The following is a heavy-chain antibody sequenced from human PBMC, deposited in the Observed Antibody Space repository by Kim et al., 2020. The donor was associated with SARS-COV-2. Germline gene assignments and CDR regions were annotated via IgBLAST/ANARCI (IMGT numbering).Heavy chain of an antibody. Sequence: SVKVSCKASGGTFSSYAISWVRQAPGQGLEWMGGIIPIFGTANYAQKFQGRVTITADESTSTAYMELSSLRSEDTAVYYCEREGKYSSSYFDYWGQGTLVTVSS. V-gene: IGHV1-69*13. CDR2: IIPIFGTA. J-gene: IGHJ4*02. CDR3: EREGKYSSSYFDY. CDR1: GGTFSSYA. D-gene: IGHD6-6*01.